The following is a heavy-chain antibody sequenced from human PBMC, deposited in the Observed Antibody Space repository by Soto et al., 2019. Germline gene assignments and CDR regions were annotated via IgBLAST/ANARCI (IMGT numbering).Heavy chain of an antibody. V-gene: IGHV1-18*01. CDR2: ISAYNGNT. CDR3: ARIGHEGGDSSGWSGAFDI. Sequence: ASVKVSCKASGYTFTSYGISWVRQAPGQGHEWMGWISAYNGNTNYAQKLQGRVTMTTDTSTSTAYMELRSLRSDDTAVDSCARIGHEGGDSSGWSGAFDIWGQGTMVTVSS. D-gene: IGHD6-19*01. CDR1: GYTFTSYG. J-gene: IGHJ3*02.